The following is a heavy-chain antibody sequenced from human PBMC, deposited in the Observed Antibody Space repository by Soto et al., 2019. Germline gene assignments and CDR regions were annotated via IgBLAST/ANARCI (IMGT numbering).Heavy chain of an antibody. J-gene: IGHJ4*02. CDR3: AKAKRWLQPYFDY. CDR1: GFTFDDYA. V-gene: IGHV3-9*01. D-gene: IGHD5-12*01. CDR2: ISWNSGSI. Sequence: LRLSCAASGFTFDDYAMHWVRQAPGKGLEWVSGISWNSGSIGYADSVKGRFTISRDNAKNSLYLQMNSLRAEDTALYYCAKAKRWLQPYFDYWGQGTLVTVSS.